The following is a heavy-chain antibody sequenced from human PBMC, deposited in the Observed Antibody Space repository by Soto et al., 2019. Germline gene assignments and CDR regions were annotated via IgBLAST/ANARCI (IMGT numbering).Heavy chain of an antibody. D-gene: IGHD2-2*01. CDR3: ARDNVYCSSTSCINWFDP. Sequence: QLQLQESGSGLVKPSQTLSLTCAVSGGSISSGGYSWSWIRQPPGKGLEGMGYIYQSGSTYYNPSLNSRVTISVDRSKNQFSLKLSSVTAADTAVYYGARDNVYCSSTSCINWFDPWGQGTLVTVSS. CDR1: GGSISSGGYS. V-gene: IGHV4-30-2*01. CDR2: IYQSGST. J-gene: IGHJ5*02.